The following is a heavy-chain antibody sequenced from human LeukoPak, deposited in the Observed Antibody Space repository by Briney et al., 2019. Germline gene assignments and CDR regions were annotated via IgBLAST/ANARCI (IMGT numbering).Heavy chain of an antibody. CDR1: GYSFTVYY. D-gene: IGHD3-10*01. Sequence: ASVKVSCKASGYSFTVYYMHWVRQAPGQGLEGMGWISAYNGNTNYAQKLQGRVTMTTDTLTSTAYMELRSLRSDDTAVYYCARDLGSGSSFDYWGQGTLVTVSS. V-gene: IGHV1-18*04. J-gene: IGHJ4*02. CDR3: ARDLGSGSSFDY. CDR2: ISAYNGNT.